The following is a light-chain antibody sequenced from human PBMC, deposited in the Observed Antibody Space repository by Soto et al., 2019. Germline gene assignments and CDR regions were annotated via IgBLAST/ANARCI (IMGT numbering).Light chain of an antibody. CDR3: QHYGGSFI. Sequence: LTQSPGSLSLSLGDGVTVSCRVSQSINSKSLVWYQRQFDQAPSLLFYNTSIKAAVLPDRFSGSGSATDFPLSISILDPEDFAVYYCQHYGGSFIFGPGTKVDFK. CDR2: NTS. V-gene: IGKV3-20*01. J-gene: IGKJ3*01. CDR1: QSINSKS.